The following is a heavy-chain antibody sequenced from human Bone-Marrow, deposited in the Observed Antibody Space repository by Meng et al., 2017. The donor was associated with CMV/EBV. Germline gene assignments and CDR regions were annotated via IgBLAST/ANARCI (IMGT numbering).Heavy chain of an antibody. D-gene: IGHD2-2*02. V-gene: IGHV4-39*07. CDR2: IYFSGST. J-gene: IGHJ4*02. Sequence: SETLSLTCTVSGGSSSYSDYYWGWIRQPPGKGLEWIGNIYFSGSTYYNPSLQSRVTISVDTSKTKFSLTLTSVTAADTAVYYCARVTTVPAAIHSYYFDYWGQGTLVTVSS. CDR3: ARVTTVPAAIHSYYFDY. CDR1: GGSSSYSDYY.